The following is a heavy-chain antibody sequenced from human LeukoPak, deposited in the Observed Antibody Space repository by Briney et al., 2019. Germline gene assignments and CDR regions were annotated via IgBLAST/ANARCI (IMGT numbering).Heavy chain of an antibody. V-gene: IGHV3-15*07. D-gene: IGHD1-26*01. J-gene: IGHJ4*02. Sequence: GGSLRLSCSASGLTVTNAWMNWVRQAPGEGLDWVGRIASKTDGGATDYAAPVKGRFTISRDDSKNTLNLQMNSLRAEDTAVYYCASSQVHFDYWGQGTLVTVSS. CDR2: IASKTDGGAT. CDR3: ASSQVHFDY. CDR1: GLTVTNAW.